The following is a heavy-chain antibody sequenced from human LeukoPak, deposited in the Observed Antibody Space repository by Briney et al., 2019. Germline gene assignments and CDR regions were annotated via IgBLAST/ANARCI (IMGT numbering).Heavy chain of an antibody. Sequence: PSETLSLTCAVYGGSFSGYYWSWIRQPPGKGLEWIGEINHSGSTNYNPSLKSRVTISVDTSKNQFSLKLSSVTAADTAVYYCARDQRVPITMVRGVIKAHRYFDLWGRGTLVTVSS. J-gene: IGHJ2*01. CDR3: ARDQRVPITMVRGVIKAHRYFDL. V-gene: IGHV4-34*01. CDR2: INHSGST. D-gene: IGHD3-10*01. CDR1: GGSFSGYY.